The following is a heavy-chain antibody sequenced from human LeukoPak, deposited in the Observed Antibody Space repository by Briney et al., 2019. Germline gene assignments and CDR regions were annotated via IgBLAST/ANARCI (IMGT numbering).Heavy chain of an antibody. CDR3: ARERYSIGYGGSNGLYYFDY. V-gene: IGHV1-2*06. Sequence: ASAKVSCKASGYTFTGYYMHWVRQAPGQGLEWMGRINPNSGGTNYAQKFQGRVTMTRDTSISTAYMELSRLRSDDTAVYYCARERYSIGYGGSNGLYYFDYWGQGTLVTVSS. J-gene: IGHJ4*02. CDR2: INPNSGGT. CDR1: GYTFTGYY. D-gene: IGHD4-23*01.